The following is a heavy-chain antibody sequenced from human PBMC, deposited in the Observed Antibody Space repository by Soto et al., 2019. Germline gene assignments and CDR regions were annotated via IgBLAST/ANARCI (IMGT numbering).Heavy chain of an antibody. Sequence: EVRLLESGGGLVQPGGSLRLSCAGSGFTFSSNAMSWVRQAPGKGLEWVSSVSGDGYASDYADSVKGRFTVSRHNSKNTLYLQMNSLRAEDTAVYYCAKRHYYGSGSFAPATWGQGTLVTVSS. CDR2: VSGDGYAS. CDR3: AKRHYYGSGSFAPAT. V-gene: IGHV3-23*01. CDR1: GFTFSSNA. J-gene: IGHJ4*03. D-gene: IGHD3-10*01.